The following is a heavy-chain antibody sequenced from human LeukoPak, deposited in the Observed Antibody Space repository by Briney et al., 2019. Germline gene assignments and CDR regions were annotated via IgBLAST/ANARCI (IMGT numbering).Heavy chain of an antibody. Sequence: PSETLSLTCTVSGGSISSSSYYWGWIRQPPGKGLEWIGSIYYRGSTYYNPSLKSRVTISVDTSKNQFSLKLSSVTAADTAVYYCARSAILWFGELLKREYYFDYWGQGTLVTVSS. J-gene: IGHJ4*02. CDR2: IYYRGST. V-gene: IGHV4-39*01. CDR3: ARSAILWFGELLKREYYFDY. CDR1: GGSISSSSYY. D-gene: IGHD3-10*01.